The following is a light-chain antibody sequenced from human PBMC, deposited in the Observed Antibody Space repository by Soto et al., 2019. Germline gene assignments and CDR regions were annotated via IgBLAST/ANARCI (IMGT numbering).Light chain of an antibody. Sequence: QSVLTQPPSASGTPGQRVTISCSGSSSNIGSNTVNWYQQLPGTAPELLIYRNNQRPSGVPDRFSGSKSGTSASLAISGLQSEDEADYYCAAWDDSLNGRVFGGGTKLTVL. CDR3: AAWDDSLNGRV. CDR2: RNN. J-gene: IGLJ3*02. V-gene: IGLV1-44*01. CDR1: SSNIGSNT.